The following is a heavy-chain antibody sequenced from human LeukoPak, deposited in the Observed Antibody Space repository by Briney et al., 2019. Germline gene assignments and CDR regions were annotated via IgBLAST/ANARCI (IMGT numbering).Heavy chain of an antibody. CDR2: INPSGGTT. D-gene: IGHD4-17*01. V-gene: IGHV1-46*01. J-gene: IGHJ4*02. CDR3: AASSTYGDYAYFDY. Sequence: ASVKVSCKASGYTFTSYYMHWVRQAPGQGLAWMGIINPSGGTTTYAQKFQGRVTMTRDMSTSTAYMELSSLRSEDTAVYYCAASSTYGDYAYFDYWGQGTLVTVSS. CDR1: GYTFTSYY.